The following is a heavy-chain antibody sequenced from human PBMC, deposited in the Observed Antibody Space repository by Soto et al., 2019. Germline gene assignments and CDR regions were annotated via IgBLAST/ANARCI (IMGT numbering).Heavy chain of an antibody. Sequence: QVQLVQSGAEVKKPGSSVKVSCKASGGTFSSYAISWVRQAPGQGLEWMGGIIPIFGTANYAQKFQGRVTSTADESTSTAYMELSSLRSADTAVYYCARVNGYSSSWYEDYYYYGMDVWGQGTTVTVSS. D-gene: IGHD6-13*01. CDR1: GGTFSSYA. V-gene: IGHV1-69*12. CDR3: ARVNGYSSSWYEDYYYYGMDV. J-gene: IGHJ6*02. CDR2: IIPIFGTA.